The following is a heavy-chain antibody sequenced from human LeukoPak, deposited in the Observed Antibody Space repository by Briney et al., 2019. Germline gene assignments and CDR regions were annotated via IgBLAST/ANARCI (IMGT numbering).Heavy chain of an antibody. CDR1: GGSFSGYY. Sequence: SETLSLTCAVYGGSFSGYYWSWIRQPAGKGLEWIGRIYTSGSTNYNPSLKSRVTMSVDTSKNQFSLKLSSVTAADTAVYYCASEIVGAKRFDYWGQGTLVTVSS. J-gene: IGHJ4*02. CDR2: IYTSGST. V-gene: IGHV4-59*10. D-gene: IGHD1-26*01. CDR3: ASEIVGAKRFDY.